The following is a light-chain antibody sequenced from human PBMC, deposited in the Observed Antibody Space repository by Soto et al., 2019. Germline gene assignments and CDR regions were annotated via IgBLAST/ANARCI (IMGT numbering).Light chain of an antibody. CDR3: QQYGSYSPWT. Sequence: DIQMTQSPSTLSASVGDRVTITCRASQSIGSWLAWYQQKPGKAPKLLIYKASSLESGVPSRFSGSGSGTEFTLTNSSLQPDDFASYYCQQYGSYSPWTFGQGTKVEIK. CDR2: KAS. CDR1: QSIGSW. J-gene: IGKJ1*01. V-gene: IGKV1-5*03.